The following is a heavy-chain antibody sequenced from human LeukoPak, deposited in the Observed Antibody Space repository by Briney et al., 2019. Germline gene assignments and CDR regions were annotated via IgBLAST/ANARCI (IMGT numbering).Heavy chain of an antibody. CDR1: GGSFSGYY. Sequence: SETLSLTCAVYGGSFSGYYWSWIRQPPGKGLEWIGYIYHSGSTYYNPSLKSRVTISVDRSKNQFSLKLSSVTAADTAVYYCARAPRSGSYYYMDVWGKGTTVTVSS. V-gene: IGHV4-34*01. D-gene: IGHD1-26*01. CDR3: ARAPRSGSYYYMDV. CDR2: IYHSGST. J-gene: IGHJ6*03.